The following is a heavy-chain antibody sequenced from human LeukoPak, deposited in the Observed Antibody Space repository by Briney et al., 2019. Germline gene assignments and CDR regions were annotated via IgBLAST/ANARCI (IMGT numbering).Heavy chain of an antibody. J-gene: IGHJ5*02. CDR3: ARLGIVATINSNWFDP. CDR1: GYSFTSYW. CDR2: IYPGDSDT. D-gene: IGHD5-12*01. V-gene: IGHV5-51*01. Sequence: GESLKISCKGSGYSFTSYWIDWVRQMPGKGLEWMGIIYPGDSDTRYSPSFQGQVTISADKSISTAYLQWSSLKASDTAMYYCARLGIVATINSNWFDPWGQGTLVTVSS.